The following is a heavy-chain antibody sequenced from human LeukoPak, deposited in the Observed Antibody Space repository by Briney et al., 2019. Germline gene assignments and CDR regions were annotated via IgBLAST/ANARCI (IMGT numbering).Heavy chain of an antibody. J-gene: IGHJ4*02. V-gene: IGHV3-64*01. Sequence: PGGSLRLSCAASGFTFSSYAMHWVRQAPGKGLEYVSSVSSNGGSTYYANSVKGRFTISRDNSENTLYLQMGSLRVEDMALYYCARDQGEAVAAQFYYWGQGTLVTVSS. CDR2: VSSNGGST. D-gene: IGHD6-19*01. CDR3: ARDQGEAVAAQFYY. CDR1: GFTFSSYA.